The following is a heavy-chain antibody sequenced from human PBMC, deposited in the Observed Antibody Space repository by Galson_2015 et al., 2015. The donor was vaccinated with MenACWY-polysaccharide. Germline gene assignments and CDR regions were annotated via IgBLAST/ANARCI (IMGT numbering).Heavy chain of an antibody. CDR3: ARESSRIVFHAFDT. Sequence: SLRLSCAASGSRFSNSGMHWVRQAPGKGLEWVAVIQYDGSKIVYADSVKGRFNISRDNSKNTLFLEMNSLGAEDTAVYYCARESSRIVFHAFDTWGQGTMVTVSS. CDR1: GSRFSNSG. J-gene: IGHJ3*02. CDR2: IQYDGSKI. V-gene: IGHV3-33*01. D-gene: IGHD6-13*01.